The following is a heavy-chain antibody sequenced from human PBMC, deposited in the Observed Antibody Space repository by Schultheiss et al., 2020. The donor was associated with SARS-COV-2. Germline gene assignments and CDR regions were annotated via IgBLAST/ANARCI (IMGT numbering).Heavy chain of an antibody. CDR2: IYSGGST. D-gene: IGHD6-19*01. Sequence: GGSLRLSCAASGFTVSSNYMSWVRQAPGKGLEWVSVIYSGGSTYYADSVKGRFTISRDNSKNTLYLQMNSLRAEDTAVYYCAREGIAVGGGYFDYWGQGTLVTVSS. CDR1: GFTVSSNY. CDR3: AREGIAVGGGYFDY. V-gene: IGHV3-53*01. J-gene: IGHJ4*02.